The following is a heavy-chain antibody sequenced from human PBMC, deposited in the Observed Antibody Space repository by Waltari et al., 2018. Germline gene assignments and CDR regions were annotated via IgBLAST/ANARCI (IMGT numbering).Heavy chain of an antibody. V-gene: IGHV4-38-2*01. D-gene: IGHD6-19*01. Sequence: QVQLQESGPGLVKPSETLSLTCAVSGYSISSGYYWGWIRQPPGKGLEWIGEINHSGSTNYNPSLKSRVTISVDTSKNQFSLKLSSVTAADTAVYYCARKWLGSWFDPWGQGTLVTVSS. CDR3: ARKWLGSWFDP. J-gene: IGHJ5*02. CDR1: GYSISSGYY. CDR2: INHSGST.